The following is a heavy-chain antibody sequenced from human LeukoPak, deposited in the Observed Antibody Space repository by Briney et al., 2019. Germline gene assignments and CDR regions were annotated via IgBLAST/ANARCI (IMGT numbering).Heavy chain of an antibody. V-gene: IGHV3-30*04. CDR3: ARVSGVVTPRLHYYYYMDV. CDR1: GFTFSSYA. D-gene: IGHD4-23*01. Sequence: GGSLRLSCAASGFTFSSYAMHWVRQAPGKGLEWVAVISYDGSNKYYADSVKGRFTISRDNSKNTLYLQMNSLRAGDTAVYYCARVSGVVTPRLHYYYYMDVWGKGTTVTISS. J-gene: IGHJ6*03. CDR2: ISYDGSNK.